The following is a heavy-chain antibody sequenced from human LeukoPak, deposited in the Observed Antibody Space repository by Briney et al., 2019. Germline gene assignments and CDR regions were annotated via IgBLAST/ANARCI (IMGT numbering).Heavy chain of an antibody. V-gene: IGHV4-4*02. Sequence: SETLSLTCVVSGTSISDSDWWSWVRQPPGKGLEWIGEIYHNGNTNYNPSLKSRVTISVDKSKNQFSLMLTSVTAADTAVYYCAISSYYRVWFDPWGQGTLVTVSS. CDR3: AISSYYRVWFDP. D-gene: IGHD6-6*01. CDR1: GTSISDSDW. J-gene: IGHJ5*02. CDR2: IYHNGNT.